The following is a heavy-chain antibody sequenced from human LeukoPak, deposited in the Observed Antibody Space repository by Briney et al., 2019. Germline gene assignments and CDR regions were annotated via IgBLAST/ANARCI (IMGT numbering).Heavy chain of an antibody. J-gene: IGHJ4*02. D-gene: IGHD4-23*01. CDR1: GFTFSDYY. CDR2: IRSSSTYT. CDR3: ARQVTGRFDY. V-gene: IGHV3-11*06. Sequence: GGSLRLSCAASGFTFSDYYMSWIRQAPGKGLEWISYIRSSSTYTNYADSVKGRFTISRDNAQSSLYLQMNSLRAEDTAVYYCARQVTGRFDYWGQGTLVTVSS.